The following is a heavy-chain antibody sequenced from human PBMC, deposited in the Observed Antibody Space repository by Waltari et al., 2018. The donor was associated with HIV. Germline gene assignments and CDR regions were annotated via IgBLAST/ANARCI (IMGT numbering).Heavy chain of an antibody. V-gene: IGHV6-1*01. CDR1: GDSGHSHRAA. CDR2: TYYRSKWYN. Sequence: QVQLQQSGPGLVKPSQTLSLTCAIPGDSGHSHRAAWNWNRQSPSRGLEWLGRTYYRSKWYNDYAVSVKSRITINPDTSKNQFSLQLNSVTPEDTAVYYCAREPGWGSRAYYYGMDVWGQGTTVTVSS. CDR3: AREPGWGSRAYYYGMDV. D-gene: IGHD7-27*01. J-gene: IGHJ6*02.